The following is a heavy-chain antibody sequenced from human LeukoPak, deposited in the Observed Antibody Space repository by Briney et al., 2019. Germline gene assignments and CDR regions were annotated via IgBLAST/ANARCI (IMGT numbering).Heavy chain of an antibody. D-gene: IGHD4-17*01. CDR3: AKVSDGDSRFDY. CDR1: GFTFSSYA. J-gene: IGHJ4*02. Sequence: GGSLRLTCAASGFTFSSYAMSWVRQAPGKGLEWVSAISGSGGSTYYADSVKGRFTISRDNSKNTLYLQMNSLRAEDTAVYYCAKVSDGDSRFDYWGQGTLVTVSS. V-gene: IGHV3-23*01. CDR2: ISGSGGST.